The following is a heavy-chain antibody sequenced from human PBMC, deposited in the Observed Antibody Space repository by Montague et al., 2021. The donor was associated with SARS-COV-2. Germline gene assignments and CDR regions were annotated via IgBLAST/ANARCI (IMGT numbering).Heavy chain of an antibody. Sequence: SLKLSCAASGFSFSDYAMHWVRQAPGKGLEWVALISFDGGNEHYAVSVKGRFSISRDNSKNTVFLQMNRLRAEDTAVYYCAKDRDTRHTTPIDYWGQGTLVTVSS. CDR1: GFSFSDYA. CDR2: ISFDGGNE. J-gene: IGHJ4*02. V-gene: IGHV3-30*04. D-gene: IGHD2-15*01. CDR3: AKDRDTRHTTPIDY.